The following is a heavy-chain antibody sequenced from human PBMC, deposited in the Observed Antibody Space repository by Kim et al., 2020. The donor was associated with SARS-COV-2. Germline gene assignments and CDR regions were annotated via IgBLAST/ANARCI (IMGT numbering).Heavy chain of an antibody. CDR1: GFTVSSNY. Sequence: GGSLRLSCAASGFTVSSNYMSWVRQAPGKGLEWVSVIYSGGSTYYADSVKGRFTISRDNSKNTLYLQMNSLRADDTAVYYCARVRGKRGGSYYYYYGMDVWGQWTTVTVSS. J-gene: IGHJ6*02. CDR3: ARVRGKRGGSYYYYYGMDV. V-gene: IGHV3-53*01. D-gene: IGHD3-16*01. CDR2: IYSGGST.